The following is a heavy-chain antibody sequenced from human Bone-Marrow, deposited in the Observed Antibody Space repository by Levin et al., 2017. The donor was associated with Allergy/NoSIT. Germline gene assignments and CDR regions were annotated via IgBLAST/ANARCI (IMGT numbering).Heavy chain of an antibody. CDR3: ADHSGPGSYSDFPF. Sequence: LRLSCIVSGGSITKTDFYWSWLRQSPDKGLEWIAYISYSGTSYSNPSLKSRVSISSDSSRNQFSLKVTSVTAADTAVYYCADHSGPGSYSDFPFWGPGTRVVVSS. J-gene: IGHJ4*02. CDR2: ISYSGTS. D-gene: IGHD3-10*01. V-gene: IGHV4-30-4*01. CDR1: GGSITKTDFY.